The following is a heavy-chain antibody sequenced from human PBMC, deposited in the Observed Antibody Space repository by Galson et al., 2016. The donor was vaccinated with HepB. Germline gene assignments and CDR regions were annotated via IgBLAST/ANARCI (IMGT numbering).Heavy chain of an antibody. D-gene: IGHD3-3*01. CDR3: AREGSGMTNFGVAFDF. V-gene: IGHV3-21*01. CDR1: GFTFSGYS. Sequence: SLRLSCAASGFTFSGYSMHWVRQAPGKGLEWVSSVTGGSNFINYSDSVKGRFTISRDNAKNSLYLQMDSLRVEDTGVYYCAREGSGMTNFGVAFDFWGQGTRLTVSS. CDR2: VTGGSNFI. J-gene: IGHJ4*02.